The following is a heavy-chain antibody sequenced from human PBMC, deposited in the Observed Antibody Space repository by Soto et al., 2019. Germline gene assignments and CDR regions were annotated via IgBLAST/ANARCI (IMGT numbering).Heavy chain of an antibody. D-gene: IGHD3-10*01. V-gene: IGHV3-30*18. J-gene: IGHJ6*02. Sequence: GGSLRLSCAASGFTFSSYGMHWVRQAPGKGLEWVAVISYDGSNKYYADSVKGRFTISRDNSKNTLYLQMNSLRAEDTAVYYCAKDIWELLSQPYYYYGMDVWGQGTTVTVSS. CDR2: ISYDGSNK. CDR1: GFTFSSYG. CDR3: AKDIWELLSQPYYYYGMDV.